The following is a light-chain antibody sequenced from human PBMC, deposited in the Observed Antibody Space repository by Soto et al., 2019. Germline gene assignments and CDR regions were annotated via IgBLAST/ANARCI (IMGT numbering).Light chain of an antibody. CDR1: SSNIGRNY. J-gene: IGLJ2*01. Sequence: QSVLTQPPSVSAAPGQKVIISCSGTSSNIGRNYVAWYQQLPGTAPKLLIYDNDKRPSGIPDRFSGSKSGTSATLGITGLQTGDEADYYCGTWDSSLSDAVVFGEGTKVTVL. CDR2: DND. CDR3: GTWDSSLSDAVV. V-gene: IGLV1-51*01.